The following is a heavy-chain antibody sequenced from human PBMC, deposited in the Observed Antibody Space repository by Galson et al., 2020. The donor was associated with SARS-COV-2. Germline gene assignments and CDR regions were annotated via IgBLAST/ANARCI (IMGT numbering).Heavy chain of an antibody. V-gene: IGHV3-66*01. J-gene: IGHJ4*01. CDR1: GFTVTSNS. CDR3: ARVLGDDY. CDR2: IYGGGDST. D-gene: IGHD3-3*02. Sequence: GESLKISCAASGFTVTSNSMSWVRQVPGKGLEWVSVIYGGGDSTHYADSVQGRFSISRDSSKNTLNLQMNSLRADDTAVYYCARVLGDDY.